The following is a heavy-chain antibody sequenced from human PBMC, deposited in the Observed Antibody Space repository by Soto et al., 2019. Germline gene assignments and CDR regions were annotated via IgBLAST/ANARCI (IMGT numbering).Heavy chain of an antibody. Sequence: QVQLVESGGGVVQPGRSLRLSCAASGFTFSSYAMHWVRQAPGKGLEWVAVISYDGSNKYYADSVKGRFTISRDNSKNTLYLQMNSLRAEDTAVYYCARDGRYSSGWDPHWGQGTLVTVSS. J-gene: IGHJ4*02. V-gene: IGHV3-30-3*01. D-gene: IGHD6-19*01. CDR1: GFTFSSYA. CDR2: ISYDGSNK. CDR3: ARDGRYSSGWDPH.